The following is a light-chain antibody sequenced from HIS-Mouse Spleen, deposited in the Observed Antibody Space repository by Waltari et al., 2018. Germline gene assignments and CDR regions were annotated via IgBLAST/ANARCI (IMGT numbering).Light chain of an antibody. CDR2: GAS. Sequence: EIVLTQSPGTLSLSPGERATLSCRASQSVSSSYLAWYQQKPGQAPRGRIYGASSRATGIADRFSGSGSGTDFTLTISRLEPEDFAVYYCQQYGSSPPYTFGQGTKL. J-gene: IGKJ2*01. CDR1: QSVSSSY. CDR3: QQYGSSPPYT. V-gene: IGKV3-20*01.